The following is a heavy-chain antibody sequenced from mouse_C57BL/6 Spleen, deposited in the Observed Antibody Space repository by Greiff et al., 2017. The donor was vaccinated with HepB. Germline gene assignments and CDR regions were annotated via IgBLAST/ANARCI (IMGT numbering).Heavy chain of an antibody. D-gene: IGHD2-5*01. CDR3: ARGDSNYVPRLFAY. V-gene: IGHV1-55*01. CDR1: GYTFTSYW. J-gene: IGHJ3*01. Sequence: QVQLQQPGAELVKPGASVKMSCKASGYTFTSYWITWVKQRPGQGLEWIGDIYPGSGSTNYNEKFKSKATLTVDTSSSTAYMQLSSLTSEDSAVYYCARGDSNYVPRLFAYWGQGTLVTVST. CDR2: IYPGSGST.